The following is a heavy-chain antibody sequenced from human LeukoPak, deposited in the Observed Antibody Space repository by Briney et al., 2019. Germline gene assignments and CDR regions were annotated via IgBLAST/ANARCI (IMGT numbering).Heavy chain of an antibody. CDR1: GFTFSSYW. CDR3: ARVGDSSGYYGYYYYYYGMDV. V-gene: IGHV3-74*01. D-gene: IGHD3-22*01. J-gene: IGHJ6*02. Sequence: PGGSLRLSWAASGFTFSSYWMHWVRQAPGKGLVWVSRINSDGSNTNYADSVKGRFTISRDNAKNTLYLQMNSLRAEDTAVYYCARVGDSSGYYGYYYYYYGMDVWGQGTTVTVSS. CDR2: INSDGSNT.